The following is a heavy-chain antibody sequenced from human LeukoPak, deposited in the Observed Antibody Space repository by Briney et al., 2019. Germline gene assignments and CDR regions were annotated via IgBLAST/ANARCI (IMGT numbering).Heavy chain of an antibody. J-gene: IGHJ5*02. CDR3: ARVGGYWPEGWFDP. CDR1: GGSISSYY. D-gene: IGHD2-8*02. CDR2: IYYSGST. Sequence: PSETLSLTCTVSGGSISSYYWSWIRQPPGKGLEWIGYIYYSGSTNYNPSLKSRVTISVDTSKNQFSLKLSSVTAADTAVYYCARVGGYWPEGWFDPWGQGTLVTVSS. V-gene: IGHV4-59*01.